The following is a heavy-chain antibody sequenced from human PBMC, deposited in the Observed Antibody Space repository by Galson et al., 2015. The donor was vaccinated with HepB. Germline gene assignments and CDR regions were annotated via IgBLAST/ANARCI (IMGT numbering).Heavy chain of an antibody. V-gene: IGHV1-2*02. CDR1: GYTFTGYY. Sequence: SVKVSCKAPGYTFTGYYMHWVRRAPGQGLEWMGWISPNSGGTNYAQKFQGRVTMTRDTSISTAYMELSRLRSDDTAVYYCARGGGYYYDSSGYPPNWFDPWGQGTLVTVSS. D-gene: IGHD3-22*01. J-gene: IGHJ5*02. CDR3: ARGGGYYYDSSGYPPNWFDP. CDR2: ISPNSGGT.